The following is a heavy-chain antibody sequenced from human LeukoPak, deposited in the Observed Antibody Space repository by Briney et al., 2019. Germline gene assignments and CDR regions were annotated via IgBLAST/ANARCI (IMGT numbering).Heavy chain of an antibody. CDR3: ARSGAPYYYYGMDV. V-gene: IGHV4-59*08. J-gene: IGHJ6*02. CDR1: GGSISSYY. Sequence: SETLSLTCTVSGGSISSYYWSWIRQPPGKALEWIGYIYYSGSTNYNPSLKSRVTISVDTSKNQFSLKLSSVTAADTAVYYCARSGAPYYYYGMDVWGQGTTVTVSS. D-gene: IGHD3-10*01. CDR2: IYYSGST.